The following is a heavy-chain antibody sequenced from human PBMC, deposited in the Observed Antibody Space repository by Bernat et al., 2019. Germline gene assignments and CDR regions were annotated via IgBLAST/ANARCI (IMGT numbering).Heavy chain of an antibody. D-gene: IGHD2-2*01. CDR2: ISWNSGSI. CDR3: AKAAYHDAFDI. V-gene: IGHV3-9*01. Sequence: GESGGGLVQPGRSLRLSCSASGFTFDDYAMHWVRQAPGKGLEWVSGISWNSGSIGYADSVKGRFTISRDNAKNSLYLQMNSLRAEDTALYYCAKAAYHDAFDIWGQGKMVKVSS. CDR1: GFTFDDYA. J-gene: IGHJ3*02.